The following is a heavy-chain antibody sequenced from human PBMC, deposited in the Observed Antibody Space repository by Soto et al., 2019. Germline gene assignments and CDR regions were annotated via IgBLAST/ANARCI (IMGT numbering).Heavy chain of an antibody. Sequence: SETLSLTCTVSGGSISGYFWTWIRQPPGKGLEWIGYISHTGITNYNSSLKSRVTMSVDTSKNQFSLRVSSLTAADTAVYYCAKDGRPFDYWGQGTLVTVSS. CDR2: ISHTGIT. CDR1: GGSISGYF. CDR3: AKDGRPFDY. J-gene: IGHJ4*02. V-gene: IGHV4-59*01.